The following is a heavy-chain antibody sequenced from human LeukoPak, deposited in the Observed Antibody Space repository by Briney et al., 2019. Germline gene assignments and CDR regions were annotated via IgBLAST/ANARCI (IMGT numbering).Heavy chain of an antibody. Sequence: SETLSLTCNVSGGSISTTTNSWGWAWIRQPPGKGLEWIGEINHSGSTNYNPSLKSRVTISVDTSKNQFSLKLSSVTAADTAVYYCARRLPKYNYYYDSSGYPRANWFDPWGQGTLVTVSS. CDR3: ARRLPKYNYYYDSSGYPRANWFDP. V-gene: IGHV4-39*07. CDR1: GGSISTTTNS. CDR2: INHSGST. J-gene: IGHJ5*02. D-gene: IGHD3-22*01.